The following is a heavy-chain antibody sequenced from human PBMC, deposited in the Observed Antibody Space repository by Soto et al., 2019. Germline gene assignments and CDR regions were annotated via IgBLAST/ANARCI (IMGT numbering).Heavy chain of an antibody. CDR1: GYTFTSYD. V-gene: IGHV1-3*01. Sequence: ASVKVSCKASGYTFTSYDINWVRQAPGQRLEWMGWTNPGNGNTRYSQKFQGRVTITRDTSASTAYMELSSLRSEDTAVYYCASTLPVSGWTLDYWGLGTLVTDST. J-gene: IGHJ4*02. CDR3: ASTLPVSGWTLDY. CDR2: TNPGNGNT. D-gene: IGHD6-19*01.